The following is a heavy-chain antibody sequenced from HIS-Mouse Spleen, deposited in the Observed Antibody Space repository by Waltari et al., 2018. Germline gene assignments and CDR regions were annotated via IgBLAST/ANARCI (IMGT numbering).Heavy chain of an antibody. CDR3: ARDRVTTDAFDI. D-gene: IGHD4-17*01. CDR1: GFTFSSYG. CDR2: IWLDGSNK. Sequence: QVQLVESGGGVVQPGRSLRLSCAASGFTFSSYGMHWVRQAPGKGLEWVEVIWLDGSNKNYADSVKGRFTISSDNSKNPLYLQMNSLRAEDTAVYYCARDRVTTDAFDIWGQGTMVTVSS. V-gene: IGHV3-33*01. J-gene: IGHJ3*02.